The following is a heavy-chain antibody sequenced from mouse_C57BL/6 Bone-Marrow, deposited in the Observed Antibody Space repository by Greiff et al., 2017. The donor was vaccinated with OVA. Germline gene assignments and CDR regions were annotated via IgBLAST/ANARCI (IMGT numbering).Heavy chain of an antibody. CDR3: ARYYYGSRDY. J-gene: IGHJ2*01. CDR2: INPNNGGT. D-gene: IGHD1-1*01. Sequence: EVQLQQSGPELVKPGASVKISCKASGYTFTDYYMNWVKQSPGKSLEWIGDINPNNGGTSYNQKFKGKATLTVDKSSSTAYMELRSLTSEDSAVYYCARYYYGSRDYWGQGTTLTVSS. V-gene: IGHV1-26*01. CDR1: GYTFTDYY.